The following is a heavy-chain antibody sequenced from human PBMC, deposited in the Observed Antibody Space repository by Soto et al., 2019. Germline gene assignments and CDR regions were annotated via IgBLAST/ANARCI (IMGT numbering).Heavy chain of an antibody. CDR1: GGTFSNSG. CDR3: ARAPYRGSYYGLDAFDI. CDR2: IIPIFDTT. J-gene: IGHJ3*02. V-gene: IGHV1-69*13. Sequence: ASVKVSCKASGGTFSNSGISWVRQAPGQGLEWMGGIIPIFDTTNYAQKLQGRITIIADESTNTVYMELSNLRSEDTAVYYCARAPYRGSYYGLDAFDIWGKGKMVTVSS. D-gene: IGHD1-26*01.